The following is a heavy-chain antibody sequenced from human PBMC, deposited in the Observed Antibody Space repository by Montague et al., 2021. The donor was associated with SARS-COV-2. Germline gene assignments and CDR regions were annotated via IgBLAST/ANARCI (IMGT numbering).Heavy chain of an antibody. J-gene: IGHJ4*02. Sequence: SETLSLTCTVSGGSISSYYWSWIRQPPGKGLEWIGYIYYSGSTNYNPSXXSRVTISVDTSKNQFSLKLSSVTAADTAVYYCARWGLYSSSAGGYDYWGQGTLVTVSS. CDR3: ARWGLYSSSAGGYDY. V-gene: IGHV4-59*01. D-gene: IGHD6-6*01. CDR2: IYYSGST. CDR1: GGSISSYY.